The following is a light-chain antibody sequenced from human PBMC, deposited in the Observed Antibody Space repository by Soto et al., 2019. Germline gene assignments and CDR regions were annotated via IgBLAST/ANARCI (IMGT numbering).Light chain of an antibody. Sequence: QFVLTQPPSVSGSPGQSVTISCTGTSTDFVSYNRVSWYQQPPGTAPKLIIYEASNRPSGVPDRFSGSKSGNTASLTISGLQAADEADYYCSLYTSENTYVFGTGTKVTVL. CDR1: STDFVSYNR. CDR3: SLYTSENTYV. V-gene: IGLV2-18*01. J-gene: IGLJ1*01. CDR2: EAS.